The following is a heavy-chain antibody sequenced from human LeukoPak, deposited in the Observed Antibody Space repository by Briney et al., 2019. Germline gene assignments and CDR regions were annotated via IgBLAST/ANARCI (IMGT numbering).Heavy chain of an antibody. CDR2: IYYSGST. D-gene: IGHD3-22*01. V-gene: IGHV4-59*01. CDR1: GGSIGSYY. J-gene: IGHJ4*02. Sequence: SETLSLTCTVSGGSIGSYYWSWIRQPPGKGLEWIGYIYYSGSTNYNPSLKSRVTISVDTSKNQFSLKLSSVTAADTAVYYCAGGGDSGGYYYPMFDYWGQGTLVTVSS. CDR3: AGGGDSGGYYYPMFDY.